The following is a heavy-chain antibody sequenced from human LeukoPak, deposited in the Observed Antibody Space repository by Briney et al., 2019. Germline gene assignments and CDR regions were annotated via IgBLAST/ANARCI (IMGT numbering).Heavy chain of an antibody. J-gene: IGHJ4*02. V-gene: IGHV4-59*01. CDR2: IYYSGST. Sequence: PSETLSLTCTVSGGSISSYYWSWIRQPPGKGLEWIGYIYYSGSTNYYPSLKSRVTISVDTSKNQFSLKLSSVTAADTAVYYCVRAPTRYFDYWGQGTLVTVSS. CDR3: VRAPTRYFDY. CDR1: GGSISSYY.